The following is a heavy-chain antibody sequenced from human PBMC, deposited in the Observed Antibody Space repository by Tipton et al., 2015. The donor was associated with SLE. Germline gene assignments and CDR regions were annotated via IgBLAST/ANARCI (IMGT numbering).Heavy chain of an antibody. CDR2: IYYSGST. CDR3: ARGPRVPGANGVYYYGMDV. Sequence: TLSLTCTVSGGSISSGSYYWSWIRQPAGKGLEWIGRIYYSGSTYYNPSLKSRVTISVDTSKNQFSLKVRSVTAADTAVYYCARGPRVPGANGVYYYGMDVWGQGTTVTVSS. CDR1: GGSISSGSYY. J-gene: IGHJ6*02. D-gene: IGHD1-26*01. V-gene: IGHV4-39*07.